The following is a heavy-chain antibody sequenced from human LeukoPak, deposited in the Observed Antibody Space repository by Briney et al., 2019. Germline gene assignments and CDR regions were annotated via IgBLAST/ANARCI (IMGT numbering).Heavy chain of an antibody. J-gene: IGHJ2*01. CDR2: IDTAGGT. CDR1: GFTFSTYD. D-gene: IGHD3-22*01. Sequence: GGSLRLSCAASGFTFSTYDMHWVRQAAGKGLEWVSAIDTAGGTYYPGSVKGRFTISRENTKNSLYLQMNSLRAGDTAVYYCIRESNFYDSSTSPGYFDLWGRGTLVTVSS. CDR3: IRESNFYDSSTSPGYFDL. V-gene: IGHV3-13*04.